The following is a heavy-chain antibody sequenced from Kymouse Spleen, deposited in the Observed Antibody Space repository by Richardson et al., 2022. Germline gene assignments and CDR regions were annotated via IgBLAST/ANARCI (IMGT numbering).Heavy chain of an antibody. D-gene: IGHD1-20*01,IGHD1-7*01. CDR1: GGSFSGYY. CDR3: ARGCITGAFDY. Sequence: QVQLQQWGAGLLKPSETLSLTCAVYGGSFSGYYWSWIRQPPGKGLEWIGEINHSGSTNYNPSLKSRVTISVDTSKNQFSLKLSSVTAADTAVYYCARGCITGAFDYWGQGTLVTVSS. V-gene: IGHV4-34*01. J-gene: IGHJ4*02. CDR2: INHSGST.